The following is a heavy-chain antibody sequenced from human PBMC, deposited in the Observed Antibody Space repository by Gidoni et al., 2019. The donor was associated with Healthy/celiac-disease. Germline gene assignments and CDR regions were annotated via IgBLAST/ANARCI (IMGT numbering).Heavy chain of an antibody. J-gene: IGHJ6*02. Sequence: APGKGLEWVGRIKSKTDGGTTDYAAPVKGRFTISRDDSKNTLYLQMNSLKTEDTAVYYCTTDGVATIQSYYYGMDVWGQGTTVTVSS. CDR2: IKSKTDGGTT. V-gene: IGHV3-15*01. D-gene: IGHD5-12*01. CDR3: TTDGVATIQSYYYGMDV.